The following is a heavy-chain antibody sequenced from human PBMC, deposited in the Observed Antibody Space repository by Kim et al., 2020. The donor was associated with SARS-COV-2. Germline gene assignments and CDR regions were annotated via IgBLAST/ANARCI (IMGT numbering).Heavy chain of an antibody. V-gene: IGHV3-53*01. CDR2: IYSGGST. CDR1: GFTVSSNY. D-gene: IGHD3-10*01. J-gene: IGHJ4*02. CDR3: ALEGFGELIDY. Sequence: GGSLRLSCAASGFTVSSNYMSWVRQAPGKGLEWVSVIYSGGSTYYADSVKGRFTISRDNSKNTLYLQMNSLRAEDTAVYYCALEGFGELIDYWGQGTLVTVSS.